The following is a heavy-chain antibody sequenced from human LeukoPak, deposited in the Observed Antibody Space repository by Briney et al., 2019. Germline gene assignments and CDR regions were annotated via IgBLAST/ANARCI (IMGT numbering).Heavy chain of an antibody. Sequence: ASVKVSCKASGYTFTSYYMHWVRQAPGQGLEWMGIINPSGGSTSYAQKFQGRVTMTRDTSTSTVYMELSSLRSEDTAVYYCAGSLNGSGSYYDSSDYWGQGTLVTVSS. CDR3: AGSLNGSGSYYDSSDY. CDR1: GYTFTSYY. J-gene: IGHJ4*01. D-gene: IGHD3-10*01. V-gene: IGHV1-46*01. CDR2: INPSGGST.